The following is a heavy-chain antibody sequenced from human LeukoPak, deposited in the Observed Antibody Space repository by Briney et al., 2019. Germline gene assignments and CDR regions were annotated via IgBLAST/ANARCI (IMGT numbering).Heavy chain of an antibody. J-gene: IGHJ4*02. CDR3: AKDQVWIVVGSFDY. CDR2: ISGSGGST. Sequence: GGSLRLSCGASGFTFSSCAMSWVRQAPGKGLEWVSGISGSGGSTYYADSVKGRFTISRDNSKNTLYLQMTSLRAEDTAVYYCAKDQVWIVVGSFDYWGQGTLVTVSS. CDR1: GFTFSSCA. D-gene: IGHD3-22*01. V-gene: IGHV3-23*01.